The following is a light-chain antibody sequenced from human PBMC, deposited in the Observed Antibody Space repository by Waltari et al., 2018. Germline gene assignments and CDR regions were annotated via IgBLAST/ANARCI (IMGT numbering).Light chain of an antibody. CDR3: SSYTTSSLWV. CDR2: DVS. Sequence: QSALTQPASVSGSPGQSITISCTGTSSDVGAYNYVSWYQQHPGKAPKLMIYDVSNRPSGGSNRFSGSKAGNTASLTISGLQAEDEADYYCSSYTTSSLWVFGGGTKLTVL. J-gene: IGLJ3*02. V-gene: IGLV2-14*03. CDR1: SSDVGAYNY.